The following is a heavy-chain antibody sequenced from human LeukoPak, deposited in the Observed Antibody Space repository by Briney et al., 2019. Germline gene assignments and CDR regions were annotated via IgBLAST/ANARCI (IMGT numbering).Heavy chain of an antibody. CDR3: ARGNADYDILTETFWDY. V-gene: IGHV3-7*03. Sequence: GGSLRLSCAVSGFTFSGFWMSWSRQAPGKGLEWVASINSDGSEGYYADVVKGRFTISRDNAKNSLYLQINSLRAEDTAVYYCARGNADYDILTETFWDYWGQGTLVTVSS. CDR2: INSDGSEG. CDR1: GFTFSGFW. D-gene: IGHD3-9*01. J-gene: IGHJ4*02.